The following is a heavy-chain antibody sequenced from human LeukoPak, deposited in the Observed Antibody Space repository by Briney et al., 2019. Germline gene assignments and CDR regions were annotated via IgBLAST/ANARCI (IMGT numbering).Heavy chain of an antibody. CDR2: IRSKAYGGTT. CDR1: GFTFGDYA. CDR3: TRDSQLYGDYYIDY. D-gene: IGHD4-17*01. V-gene: IGHV3-49*04. Sequence: GGSLRLSCTASGFTFGDYAMSWVRQAPGKGLEWVGFIRSKAYGGTTEYAASVKGRFTISRDDSKSIAYLQMNSLKTEDTAVYYCTRDSQLYGDYYIDYWGQGTLVTVSS. J-gene: IGHJ4*02.